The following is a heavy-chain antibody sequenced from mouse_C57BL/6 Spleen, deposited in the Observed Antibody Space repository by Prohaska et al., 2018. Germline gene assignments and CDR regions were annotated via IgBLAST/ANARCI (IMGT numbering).Heavy chain of an antibody. J-gene: IGHJ1*03. Sequence: EVQLLETGGGLVQPGGSRGPSCEGSGFTFSGFWMSWVRQTPGKNLEWIGDINSDCSAINYAPSIKDRFTIFRDNDKSTLYLQMSNVRSEDTATYFCMRYGRSYWYFDVWGTGTTVTVSS. CDR2: INSDCSAI. V-gene: IGHV11-2*01. CDR3: MRYGRSYWYFDV. CDR1: GFTFSGFW. D-gene: IGHD1-1*02.